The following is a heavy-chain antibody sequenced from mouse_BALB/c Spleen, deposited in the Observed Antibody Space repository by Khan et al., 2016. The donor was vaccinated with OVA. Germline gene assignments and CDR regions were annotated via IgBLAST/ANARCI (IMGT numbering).Heavy chain of an antibody. V-gene: IGHV5-6*01. D-gene: IGHD1-2*01. CDR1: GFTFSSYG. J-gene: IGHJ3*01. CDR2: ISNGGSYT. Sequence: EVELVESGGDLVKPGGSLKLSCEASGFTFSSYGMSWVRQTPDKRLEWVATISNGGSYTYYPDSVKGRLTISRDNAKNTLYLQMSSLKSEDTAMYYCARHRFTSAAAWFAYWGQGTLFTVSA. CDR3: ARHRFTSAAAWFAY.